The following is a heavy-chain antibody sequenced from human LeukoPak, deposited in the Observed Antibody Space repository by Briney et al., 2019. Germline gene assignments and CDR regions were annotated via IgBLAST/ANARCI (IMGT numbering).Heavy chain of an antibody. CDR3: AKKRGGNSNPGDFWDY. CDR1: GFTFSSYA. Sequence: GGSLRLSCAASGFTFSSYAMHWVRQAPGKGLEWVAVISYDGSNKYYADSVKGRFTISRDNSKNTLYLQMNSLRAEDTAVYYCAKKRGGNSNPGDFWDYWGQGTLVTVSS. CDR2: ISYDGSNK. J-gene: IGHJ4*02. D-gene: IGHD4-23*01. V-gene: IGHV3-30-3*02.